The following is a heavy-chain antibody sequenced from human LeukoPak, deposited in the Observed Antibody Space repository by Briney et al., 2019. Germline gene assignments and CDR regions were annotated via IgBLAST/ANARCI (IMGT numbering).Heavy chain of an antibody. CDR3: AGRVTGYSSGYVY. J-gene: IGHJ4*02. D-gene: IGHD5-18*01. V-gene: IGHV3-23*01. CDR2: ISASGGNT. Sequence: GGSLRLSCAASGFTFSSFAMSWVRQAPGKGLEWVSSISASGGNTYYGDSVKGRFTISRDNSKNTLYLQMNSLRAEDTAVYYCAGRVTGYSSGYVYWGQGTLVTVSS. CDR1: GFTFSSFA.